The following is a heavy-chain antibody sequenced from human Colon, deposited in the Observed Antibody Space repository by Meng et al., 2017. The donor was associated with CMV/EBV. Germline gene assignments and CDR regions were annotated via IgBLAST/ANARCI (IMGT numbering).Heavy chain of an antibody. Sequence: SETLSLTCTVSGGPVISNSYYWTWFRQPPGKPLEWIGYIYFVGTTKYNPSLSSRATISVDRSKNQFSLELTSVTPADTAVYYCAKDGRIFGVVSFDYWGQGTLVTVSS. CDR2: IYFVGTT. CDR1: GGPVISNSYY. D-gene: IGHD3-3*02. CDR3: AKDGRIFGVVSFDY. J-gene: IGHJ4*02. V-gene: IGHV4-61*01.